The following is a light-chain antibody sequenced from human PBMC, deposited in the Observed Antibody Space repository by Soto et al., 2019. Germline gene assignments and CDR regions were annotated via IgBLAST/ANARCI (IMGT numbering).Light chain of an antibody. CDR1: QSISTW. V-gene: IGKV1-5*03. CDR3: QQYSPYWT. CDR2: KAS. J-gene: IGKJ1*01. Sequence: DIQMTQSPSTLSASVGDRVTITCRASQSISTWLAWYQQKAGKAPKLLIYKASILESGVPSRFSGSGSGTEFTLTISSLQPDDFATYYCQQYSPYWTFGQGTKVEIK.